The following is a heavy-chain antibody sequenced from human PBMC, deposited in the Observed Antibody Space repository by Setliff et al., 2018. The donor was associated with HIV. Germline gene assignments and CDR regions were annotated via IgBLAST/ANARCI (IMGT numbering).Heavy chain of an antibody. CDR1: GGSISSYY. CDR2: INHRGST. Sequence: KTSETLSLTCTVSGGSISSYYWSWIRQPPGKGLEWIGEINHRGSTNCNPSLKSRVSISVDTSKNQFSLKLSSVTAADTAVYYCATLKMATIYRDFDYWGQGTLVTVSS. J-gene: IGHJ4*02. V-gene: IGHV4-34*01. D-gene: IGHD5-12*01. CDR3: ATLKMATIYRDFDY.